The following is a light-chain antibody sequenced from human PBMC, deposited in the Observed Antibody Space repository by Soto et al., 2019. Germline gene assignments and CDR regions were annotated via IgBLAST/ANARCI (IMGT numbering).Light chain of an antibody. CDR2: DSS. V-gene: IGKV1-5*01. CDR3: QHYHSFSIT. Sequence: DIQMTPSPSTLAASPGDRVTITCRASQRIKSWLAWYQQKPGKAPKLLIYDSSSLESGVPSTFSGSGSGTEFSLTISNLRPDDFATYYCQHYHSFSITFGQGTRLEIK. J-gene: IGKJ5*01. CDR1: QRIKSW.